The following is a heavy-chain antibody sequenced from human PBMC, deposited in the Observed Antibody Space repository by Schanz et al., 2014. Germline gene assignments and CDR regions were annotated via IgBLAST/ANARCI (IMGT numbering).Heavy chain of an antibody. CDR3: ARGLVRYFDY. J-gene: IGHJ4*02. CDR1: RYPFTAYY. CDR2: INPNSGST. V-gene: IGHV1-2*06. D-gene: IGHD2-8*02. Sequence: QVQLVQSGAEVKKPGASVKVSCKASRYPFTAYYMHWVRQAPGQGLEWMGRINPNSGSTNSVQKFQGRVTMTWDMSISTAYLELSRLESDDTALYYCARGLVRYFDYWGQGTLVTVSS.